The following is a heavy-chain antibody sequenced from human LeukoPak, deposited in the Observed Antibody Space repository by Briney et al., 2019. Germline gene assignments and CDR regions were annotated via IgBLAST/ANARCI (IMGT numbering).Heavy chain of an antibody. Sequence: GGSLRLSCTASGFTFGGYAMSWVRQAPGKGLEWVSSISGGSEDTYYADSVKGRFTISRDNSKTTLYLQMNSLRAEDAAVYYCARTIAQYSNSWLYFYYGLDVWGQGTTVTVFS. CDR2: ISGGSEDT. V-gene: IGHV3-23*01. CDR3: ARTIAQYSNSWLYFYYGLDV. D-gene: IGHD6-13*01. J-gene: IGHJ6*02. CDR1: GFTFGGYA.